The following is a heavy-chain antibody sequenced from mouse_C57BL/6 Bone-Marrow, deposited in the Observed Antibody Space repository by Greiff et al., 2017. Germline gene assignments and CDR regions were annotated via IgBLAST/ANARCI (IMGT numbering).Heavy chain of an antibody. CDR1: GYSFTGYY. V-gene: IGHV1-42*01. D-gene: IGHD2-5*01. CDR3: ARGGYYSNYLYYAMDY. Sequence: VQLQQSGPELVKPGASVKISCKASGYSFTGYYMNWVKQSPEKSLEWIGEINPSTGGTTYNQKFKAKATLTVDKSSSTAYMQLKSLTSDDSAVYYCARGGYYSNYLYYAMDYWGQGTSVTVSS. J-gene: IGHJ4*01. CDR2: INPSTGGT.